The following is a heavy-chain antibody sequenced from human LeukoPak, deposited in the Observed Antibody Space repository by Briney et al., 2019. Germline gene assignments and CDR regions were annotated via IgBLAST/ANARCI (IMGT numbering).Heavy chain of an antibody. V-gene: IGHV3-66*01. D-gene: IGHD5-24*01. CDR1: GFAVSSKY. CDR3: ARDAETSLAN. J-gene: IGHJ4*02. Sequence: GGSLRPSCAASGFAVSSKYMNWVRQAPGKGLEWVTVIYLDGRADYADSVKGRFTISSDNSKNTVYLQMNSLKGEDTAVYYCARDAETSLANWGQGTLVTVSP. CDR2: IYLDGRA.